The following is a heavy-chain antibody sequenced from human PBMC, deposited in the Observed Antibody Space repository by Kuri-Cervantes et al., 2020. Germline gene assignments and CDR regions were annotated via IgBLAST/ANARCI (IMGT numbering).Heavy chain of an antibody. CDR1: GFTFSSYA. V-gene: IGHV3-30-3*01. J-gene: IGHJ4*02. CDR2: ISYDGSNK. D-gene: IGHD5-24*01. Sequence: GESLKISCAASGFTFSSYAMHWVRQAPGKGLEWVAVISYDGSNKYYADSVKGRFTISRDNSKNTLYLQMNSLRAEDTAVYYCARDGGWPQSQYYFDYWGQGTLVTVSS. CDR3: ARDGGWPQSQYYFDY.